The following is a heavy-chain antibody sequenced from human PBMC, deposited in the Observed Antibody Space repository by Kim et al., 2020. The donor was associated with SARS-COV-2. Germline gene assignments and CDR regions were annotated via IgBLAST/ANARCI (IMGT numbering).Heavy chain of an antibody. CDR3: ARDLEQQRVLYYYYYMDV. J-gene: IGHJ6*03. Sequence: ASVKVSCKASGYTFTSYAMNWVRQAPGQGLEWMGWINTNTGNPTYAQGFTGRFVFSLDTSVSTAYLQISSLKAEDTAVYYCARDLEQQRVLYYYYYMDVWGKGTTVTVSS. V-gene: IGHV7-4-1*02. CDR1: GYTFTSYA. D-gene: IGHD6-13*01. CDR2: INTNTGNP.